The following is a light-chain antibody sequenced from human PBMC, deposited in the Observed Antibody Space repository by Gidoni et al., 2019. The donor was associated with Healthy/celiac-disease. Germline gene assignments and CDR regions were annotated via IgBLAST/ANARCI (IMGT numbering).Light chain of an antibody. CDR2: AAS. V-gene: IGKV1-39*01. J-gene: IGKJ3*01. Sequence: DIKMTQPPSSLSASLGDRVTTTCRASQSISSYLNWYQQKPGKAPKLLIYAASSLQSGVPSRFSGSGSGTDFTLTISSLQPEDVATYYCQQSYSTPFTFGPGTKVDIK. CDR1: QSISSY. CDR3: QQSYSTPFT.